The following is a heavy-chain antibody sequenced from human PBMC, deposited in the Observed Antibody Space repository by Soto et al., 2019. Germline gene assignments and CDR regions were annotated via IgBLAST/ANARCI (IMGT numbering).Heavy chain of an antibody. Sequence: GASVQVSCKASGGTFSSYAISWVRQAPGQGLEWMGGIIPIFGTANYAQKFQGRVTITADKSTSTAYMELSSLRSEDTAVYYCARRGGTAMVTGYYGMDVWGQGTTVTVSS. V-gene: IGHV1-69*06. CDR1: GGTFSSYA. CDR2: IIPIFGTA. CDR3: ARRGGTAMVTGYYGMDV. D-gene: IGHD5-18*01. J-gene: IGHJ6*02.